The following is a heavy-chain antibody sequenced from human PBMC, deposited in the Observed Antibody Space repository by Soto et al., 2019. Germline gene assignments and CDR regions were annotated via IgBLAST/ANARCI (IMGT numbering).Heavy chain of an antibody. J-gene: IGHJ4*02. CDR1: GYAFSNEA. V-gene: IGHV1-18*01. CDR3: ARASRYFCNSMVY. D-gene: IGHD2-15*01. Sequence: DSVKVSCKASGYAFSNEAITWVRQAPGQGLEWMGWVSAYNGNTNYAQKFKGRVTMTTDTSTSTAYMEVRSLRYDDTAVYFCARASRYFCNSMVYWGKGTHVTVPS. CDR2: VSAYNGNT.